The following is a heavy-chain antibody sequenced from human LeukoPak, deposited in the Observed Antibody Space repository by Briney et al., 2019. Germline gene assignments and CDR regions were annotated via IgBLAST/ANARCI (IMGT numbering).Heavy chain of an antibody. CDR1: GGSISSSSYY. CDR3: ARHLSPTLGIFGVVISGAFDI. CDR2: IYYSGST. D-gene: IGHD3-3*02. V-gene: IGHV4-39*01. J-gene: IGHJ3*02. Sequence: SETLSLTCTVSGGSISSSSYYWGWIRQPPGKGLEWIGSIYYSGSTYYNPSLKSRVTISVDTSKNQFSLKLSSVTAADTAVYYCARHLSPTLGIFGVVISGAFDIWGQGTMVTVSS.